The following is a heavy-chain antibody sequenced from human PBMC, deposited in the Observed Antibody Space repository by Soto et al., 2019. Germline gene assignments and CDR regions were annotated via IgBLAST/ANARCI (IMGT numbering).Heavy chain of an antibody. J-gene: IGHJ6*03. Sequence: GGSLRLSCAASGFTFSSYGMHWVRQAPGKGLEYVSAISSNGGSTYYANSVKGRFTISRDNSKNTLYLQMGSLRAEDMAVYYCARAIVVVVAANYYYYMDVWGKGTTVTVSS. CDR1: GFTFSSYG. V-gene: IGHV3-64*01. CDR2: ISSNGGST. CDR3: ARAIVVVVAANYYYYMDV. D-gene: IGHD2-15*01.